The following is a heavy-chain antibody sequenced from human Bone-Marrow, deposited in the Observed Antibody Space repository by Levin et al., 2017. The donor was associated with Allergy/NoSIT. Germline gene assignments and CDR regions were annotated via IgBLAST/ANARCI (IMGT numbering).Heavy chain of an antibody. CDR3: ARDQVAFLTSSVAEGDGAFDV. D-gene: IGHD6-6*01. V-gene: IGHV1-2*02. Sequence: GESLKISCKASGYTFTGYYIHWVRQAPGQGLEWMGWINSYNGGTNYAQNLQGRVTMTRDKSTTTVYMELSRLRSDDTAIYYCARDQVAFLTSSVAEGDGAFDVWGQGTTVTV. J-gene: IGHJ3*01. CDR1: GYTFTGYY. CDR2: INSYNGGT.